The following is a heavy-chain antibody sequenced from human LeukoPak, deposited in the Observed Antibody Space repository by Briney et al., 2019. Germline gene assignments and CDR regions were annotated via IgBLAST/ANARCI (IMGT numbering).Heavy chain of an antibody. V-gene: IGHV3-30*09. CDR3: ARRSRDGWYFDY. Sequence: QPGGSLRLSCAASKFTFNNYAMHWVRQAPGKGPEWVSIISSDGSNKYYADSVKGRFAISRDNSNNTLYLQMNSLRAEDTAVYYCARRSRDGWYFDYWGQGTLVTVSS. CDR2: ISSDGSNK. D-gene: IGHD5-24*01. CDR1: KFTFNNYA. J-gene: IGHJ4*02.